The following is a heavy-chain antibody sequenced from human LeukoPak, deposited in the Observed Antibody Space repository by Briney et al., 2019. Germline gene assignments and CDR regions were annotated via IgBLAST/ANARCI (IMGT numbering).Heavy chain of an antibody. J-gene: IGHJ6*03. V-gene: IGHV4-31*03. D-gene: IGHD2-15*01. Sequence: ASETLSLTCTVSGVSISSGGYYWRWIRQHPGKGLEWIAYIYYSGSTYYNPSLKSRVTISVDTSKNQFSLKLSSVTAADTAVYYCARHARYCSGGSCYSYYYYMDVWGKGTTVTVSS. CDR2: IYYSGST. CDR3: ARHARYCSGGSCYSYYYYMDV. CDR1: GVSISSGGYY.